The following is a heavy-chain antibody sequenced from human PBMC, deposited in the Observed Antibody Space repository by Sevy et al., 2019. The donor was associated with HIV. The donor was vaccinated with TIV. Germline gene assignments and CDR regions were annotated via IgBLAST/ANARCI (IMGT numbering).Heavy chain of an antibody. Sequence: SETLSLTCTVSGGSISSYYWSWIRQPPGKGLEWIGYIYYSGSTNYNPSLKSRVTISVDMSKNQFSLKLSSVTAVDTAVYYCARGQYYDSSVYYYGGYYFDYWGQGTLVTVSS. V-gene: IGHV4-59*01. CDR1: GGSISSYY. D-gene: IGHD3-22*01. CDR2: IYYSGST. J-gene: IGHJ4*02. CDR3: ARGQYYDSSVYYYGGYYFDY.